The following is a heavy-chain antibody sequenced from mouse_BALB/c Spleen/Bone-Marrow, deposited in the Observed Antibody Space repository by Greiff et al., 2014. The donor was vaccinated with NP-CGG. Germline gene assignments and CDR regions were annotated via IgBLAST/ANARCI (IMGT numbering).Heavy chain of an antibody. D-gene: IGHD3-3*01. CDR3: AGDGAY. CDR2: IDPANGNT. J-gene: IGHJ3*01. V-gene: IGHV14-3*02. Sequence: VQLKQSGAELVKPGASVKLSCTASGFNIKDTYMHWVKQRPEQGLERIGRIDPANGNTKYDPKFQGKATITADTSSNTAYLQLSSLTSEDTAVYYCAGDGAYWGQGTLVTVSA. CDR1: GFNIKDTY.